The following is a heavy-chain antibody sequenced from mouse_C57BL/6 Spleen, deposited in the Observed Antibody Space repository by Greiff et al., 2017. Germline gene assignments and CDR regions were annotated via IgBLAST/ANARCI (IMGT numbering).Heavy chain of an antibody. V-gene: IGHV1-74*01. CDR3: AIGITTVVATDYFDC. CDR2: IHPSDSDT. J-gene: IGHJ2*01. Sequence: VQLQQPGAELVKPGASVKVSCKASGYTFTSYWMHWVKQRPGQGLEWIGRIHPSDSDTHYNQKFKGKATLTVDKSSSTAYMQLSSLTSEDSAVYYCAIGITTVVATDYFDCWGQGTTLTVSS. CDR1: GYTFTSYW. D-gene: IGHD1-1*01.